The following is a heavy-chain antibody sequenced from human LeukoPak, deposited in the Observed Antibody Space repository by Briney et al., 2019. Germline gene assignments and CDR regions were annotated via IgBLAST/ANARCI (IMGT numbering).Heavy chain of an antibody. CDR3: ARVLEATTFDP. CDR1: GFTFSSYS. Sequence: GGSLRLSCAASGFTFSSYSMMWVRQAPGKGLEWVSYISSSSTTIHYADSVKGRFTISRDNAKNSVYLQMNSLRAEDTAVYYCARVLEATTFDPWGQGTLVTVSS. V-gene: IGHV3-48*01. CDR2: ISSSSTTI. J-gene: IGHJ5*02. D-gene: IGHD1-7*01.